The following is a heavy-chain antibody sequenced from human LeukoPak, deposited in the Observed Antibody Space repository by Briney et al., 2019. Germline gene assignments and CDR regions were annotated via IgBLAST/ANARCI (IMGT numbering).Heavy chain of an antibody. J-gene: IGHJ4*02. CDR3: ARVSDFWSGTGYCDY. D-gene: IGHD3-3*01. CDR2: IIPIFGTA. CDR1: GYTFSSYA. Sequence: SVTVSCKASGYTFSSYAISWVRQAPGQGLEWVGGIIPIFGTADYAQKFQGRVTITADKSTSTAYMELSSLRSEDTAVYYCARVSDFWSGTGYCDYWGQGTLVTVSS. V-gene: IGHV1-69*06.